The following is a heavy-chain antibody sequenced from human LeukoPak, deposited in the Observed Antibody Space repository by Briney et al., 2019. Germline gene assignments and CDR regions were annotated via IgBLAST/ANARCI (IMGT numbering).Heavy chain of an antibody. CDR2: IFYDGSKT. V-gene: IGHV3-33*06. J-gene: IGHJ5*02. Sequence: SLRLSCAASGFTFTSHGMQWVRQAPGKGLEWVALIFYDGSKTNYVDSVMGRFTISRDSSKNTLYLQMDNLRVEDTAAYFCAKDLSYASLWFDPWGQGTLVTVSS. CDR1: GFTFTSHG. D-gene: IGHD3-10*01. CDR3: AKDLSYASLWFDP.